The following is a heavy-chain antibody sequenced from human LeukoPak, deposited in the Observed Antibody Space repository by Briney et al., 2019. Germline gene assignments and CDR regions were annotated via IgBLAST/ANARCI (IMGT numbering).Heavy chain of an antibody. Sequence: ASVKVSCKASGYSFSSYYMHWVRQAPGQGLEWMGIINPSGDSTTYAQKLQGRVTMTTDTSTSTAYMELRSLRSDDTAVYYCARALLWFGEPSHIDYWGQGTLVTASS. CDR1: GYSFSSYY. CDR2: INPSGDST. CDR3: ARALLWFGEPSHIDY. D-gene: IGHD3-10*01. J-gene: IGHJ4*02. V-gene: IGHV1-46*01.